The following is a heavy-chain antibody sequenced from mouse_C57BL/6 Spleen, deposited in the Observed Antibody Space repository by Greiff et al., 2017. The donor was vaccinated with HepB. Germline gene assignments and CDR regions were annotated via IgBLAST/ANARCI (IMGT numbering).Heavy chain of an antibody. CDR1: GFTFTDYY. V-gene: IGHV7-3*01. D-gene: IGHD1-1*01. CDR3: ARPYYYGSSFFDY. Sequence: EVQLQQSGGGLVQPGGSLSLSCAASGFTFTDYYMSWVRQPPGKALEWLGFIRNKANGYTTEYSASVKGRFTISRDNSQSILYLQMNALRAEDSATYYCARPYYYGSSFFDYWGQGTTLTVSS. CDR2: IRNKANGYTT. J-gene: IGHJ2*01.